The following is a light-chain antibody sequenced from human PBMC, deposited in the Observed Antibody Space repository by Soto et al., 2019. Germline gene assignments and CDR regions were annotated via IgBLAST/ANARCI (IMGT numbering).Light chain of an antibody. CDR1: QSVSNTY. CDR2: AAS. Sequence: ELVLTQSPDTLSLSPGERATLSCRASQSVSNTYLAWYQQKPGQAPRLLIYAASSRATGIPDRFSGSGSGTDFTLTISRLEPEDFAVYYCQQYGSSRTFGQGTKVEIK. V-gene: IGKV3-20*01. CDR3: QQYGSSRT. J-gene: IGKJ1*01.